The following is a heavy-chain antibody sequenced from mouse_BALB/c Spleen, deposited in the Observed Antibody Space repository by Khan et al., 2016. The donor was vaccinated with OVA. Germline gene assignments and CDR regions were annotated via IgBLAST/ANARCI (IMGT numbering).Heavy chain of an antibody. CDR1: GYTFTDYS. Sequence: QIQLVQSGPELVRPGVSVKISCKGSGYTFTDYSMHWVKQSHAKSLEWIGVISTDSVNTNYNQKFKGKATLTVDKLSSTAYMELARMTSEDSAIYYCAIRDYFDYGGQGTTLTVSS. J-gene: IGHJ2*01. CDR2: ISTDSVNT. CDR3: AIRDYFDY. V-gene: IGHV1S137*01.